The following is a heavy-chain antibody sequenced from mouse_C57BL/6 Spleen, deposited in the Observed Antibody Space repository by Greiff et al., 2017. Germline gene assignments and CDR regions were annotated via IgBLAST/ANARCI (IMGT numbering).Heavy chain of an antibody. CDR3: ARGVYDGLFAY. V-gene: IGHV1-81*01. CDR2: IYPRSGNT. CDR1: GYTFTSYG. J-gene: IGHJ3*01. Sequence: VQLQQSGAELARPGASVKLSCKASGYTFTSYGISWVKQRTGQGLEWIGEIYPRSGNTYYNEKFKGKATLTADKSSSTAYMELRSLTSEDSAVYFCARGVYDGLFAYWGQGTLVTVSA. D-gene: IGHD2-3*01.